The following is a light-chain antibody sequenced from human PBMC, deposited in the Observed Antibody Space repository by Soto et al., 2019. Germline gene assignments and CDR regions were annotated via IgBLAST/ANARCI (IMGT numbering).Light chain of an antibody. CDR2: GAS. J-gene: IGKJ3*01. CDR3: QQYVTPPFT. V-gene: IGKV3-20*01. CDR1: ESVNRVY. Sequence: EIVLAQSPDTLSLSPGERATLSCRASESVNRVYLAWYQHKPGQAPRLLIFGASERATGIPDRFSGSGSGTDFPLTISRLEPEDFAVYYCQQYVTPPFTFGPGTKVDI.